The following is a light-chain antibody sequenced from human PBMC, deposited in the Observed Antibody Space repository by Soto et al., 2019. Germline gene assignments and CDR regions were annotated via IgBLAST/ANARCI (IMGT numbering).Light chain of an antibody. CDR1: QSITNN. CDR3: QQTYSAPYS. V-gene: IGKV1-39*01. J-gene: IGKJ2*01. Sequence: DIQMTQSPSSLSASVGDRVTITCRASQSITNNLNWYQQKPGKAPKLLIYAASSLENGVPSSFSGRGSGTDFTLTISSLQPEDFATYYCQQTYSAPYSFGQGTKLEIK. CDR2: AAS.